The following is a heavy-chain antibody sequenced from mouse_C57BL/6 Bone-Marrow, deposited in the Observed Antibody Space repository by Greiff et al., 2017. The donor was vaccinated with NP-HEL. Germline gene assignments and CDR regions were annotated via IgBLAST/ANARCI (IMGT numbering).Heavy chain of an antibody. Sequence: EVMLVESGGGLVKPGGSLKLSCAASGFNFSSYAMSWVRQTPEKRLEWVATISDGGSYTYYPDNVKGRFTIFRDNTKNNLYLQMSHLKSEDTTMYYCARTDGSSYVGYAMDYWGQGTSVTVSS. CDR1: GFNFSSYA. J-gene: IGHJ4*01. CDR2: ISDGGSYT. D-gene: IGHD1-1*01. CDR3: ARTDGSSYVGYAMDY. V-gene: IGHV5-4*03.